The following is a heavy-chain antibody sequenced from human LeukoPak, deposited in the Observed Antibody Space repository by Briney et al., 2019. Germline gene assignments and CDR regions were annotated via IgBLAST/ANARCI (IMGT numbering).Heavy chain of an antibody. D-gene: IGHD6-13*01. CDR2: IHHGDSDT. Sequence: GESLKISCKGSGYRFTNYWIGWVRQMPGKGLEWMGIIHHGDSDTRYSPSFQGQVTISADKSISTAYLQWSSLKASDTAMYYCASSQQLRDYWGQGTLVTVSS. V-gene: IGHV5-51*01. CDR3: ASSQQLRDY. J-gene: IGHJ4*02. CDR1: GYRFTNYW.